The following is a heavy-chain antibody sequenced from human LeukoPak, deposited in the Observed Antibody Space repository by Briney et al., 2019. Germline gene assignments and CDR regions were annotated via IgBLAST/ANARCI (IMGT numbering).Heavy chain of an antibody. V-gene: IGHV4-31*03. D-gene: IGHD5-18*01. CDR3: ARVSSYGYYFDY. Sequence: SETLSLTCTVSGGSISSGGYYWSWIRQHPGKGLEWIGYIYYSGSTYYNPSLKSRVTISVDTSKNQFSLKLSSVTAADTAVYYCARVSSYGYYFDYGGQGTLVTVSS. CDR2: IYYSGST. J-gene: IGHJ4*02. CDR1: GGSISSGGYY.